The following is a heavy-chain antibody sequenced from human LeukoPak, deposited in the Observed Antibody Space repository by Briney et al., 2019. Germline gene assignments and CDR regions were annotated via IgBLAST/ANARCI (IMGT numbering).Heavy chain of an antibody. D-gene: IGHD1-7*01. CDR1: GGSISSSSYY. CDR2: IYYSGST. CDR3: ARHSSWNYGGPADY. J-gene: IGHJ4*02. V-gene: IGHV4-39*01. Sequence: SETLSLTCTVSGGSISSSSYYWGWIRQPPGKGLEWIGSIYYSGSTYYNPSLKSRVTISVDTSKNQFSLKLSSVTAADTAVHYCARHSSWNYGGPADYWGQGTLVTVSS.